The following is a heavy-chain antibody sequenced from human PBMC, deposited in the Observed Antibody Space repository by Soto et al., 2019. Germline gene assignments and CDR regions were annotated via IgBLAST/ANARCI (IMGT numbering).Heavy chain of an antibody. J-gene: IGHJ5*02. D-gene: IGHD3-10*01. Sequence: QVQLQESGPGLLRPSQTLSLTCTVSGDSIDSGDHSWSWIRQAPGKGREWIGYISYTGSTYSTPSLRDRVSLSVDTCKIPFSLALASVSAADTAVYYCARGSGFLVRGILVPWGQGTLGTVS. CDR2: ISYTGST. CDR3: ARGSGFLVRGILVP. CDR1: GDSIDSGDHS. V-gene: IGHV4-30-4*01.